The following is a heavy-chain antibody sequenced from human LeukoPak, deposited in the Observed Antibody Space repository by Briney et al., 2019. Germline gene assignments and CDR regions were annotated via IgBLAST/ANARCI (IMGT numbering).Heavy chain of an antibody. CDR3: ARRGYGSSSIYYYYHMDV. CDR2: IGSGGTTI. D-gene: IGHD6-13*01. V-gene: IGHV3-48*03. Sequence: PGGSLRLSCAASGFTFSSYEMNWVRQAPGKGLEWVSYIGSGGTTIDYADSVKGRFTISRENAKNSLYLQMNSLRAEDTAVYYCARRGYGSSSIYYYYHMDVWGQGTTVTVSS. CDR1: GFTFSSYE. J-gene: IGHJ6*02.